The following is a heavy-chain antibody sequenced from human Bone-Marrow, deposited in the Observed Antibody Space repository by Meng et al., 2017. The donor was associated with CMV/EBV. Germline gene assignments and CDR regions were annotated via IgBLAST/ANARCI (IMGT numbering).Heavy chain of an antibody. CDR3: ARGGYCSSTSCYSGIRIGFDP. CDR1: GGTFSSYA. CDR2: MNPNSGNT. V-gene: IGHV1-8*02. Sequence: ASVKVSCKASGGTFSSYAISWVRQATGQGLEWMGWMNPNSGNTGYAQKFQGRVTMTRNTSISTAYMELSSLRSEDTAVYYCARGGYCSSTSCYSGIRIGFDPWGQGTLVTVSS. D-gene: IGHD2-2*01. J-gene: IGHJ5*02.